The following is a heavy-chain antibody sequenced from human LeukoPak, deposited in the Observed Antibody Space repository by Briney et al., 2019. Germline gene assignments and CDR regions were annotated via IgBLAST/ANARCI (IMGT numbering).Heavy chain of an antibody. D-gene: IGHD4-17*01. Sequence: PSETLSLTCAVYGGSFSGYYWSWIRQPPGKGLEWIGEINHSGSTNYNPSLKSRVTISVDTSKNQFSLKLSSVTAADTAVYYCAGGTTVTTAVHDAFDIWGQGTMVTVSS. CDR3: AGGTTVTTAVHDAFDI. V-gene: IGHV4-34*01. CDR1: GGSFSGYY. J-gene: IGHJ3*02. CDR2: INHSGST.